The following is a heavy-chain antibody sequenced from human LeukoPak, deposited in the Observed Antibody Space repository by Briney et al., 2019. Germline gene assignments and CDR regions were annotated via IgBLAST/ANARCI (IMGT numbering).Heavy chain of an antibody. D-gene: IGHD4-17*01. V-gene: IGHV3-30*02. Sequence: PGGSLRLSCAASGFTFSSYGIYWVRQAPGKGLEWVAFTRYDGSNKYYADSVKGRFTISRDNSKNTLYLQMNSLRAEDTAVYYCAKNAPDDYGDAFDIWGQGTMVTVSS. J-gene: IGHJ3*02. CDR2: TRYDGSNK. CDR3: AKNAPDDYGDAFDI. CDR1: GFTFSSYG.